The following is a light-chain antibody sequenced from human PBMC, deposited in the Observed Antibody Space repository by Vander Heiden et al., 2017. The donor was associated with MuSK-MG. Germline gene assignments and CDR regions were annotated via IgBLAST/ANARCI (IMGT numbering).Light chain of an antibody. CDR2: LSS. V-gene: IGKV3-20*01. CDR3: QQYGSSPIT. Sequence: EIVLTQSPGTLSLSPGERATLSCRASQSVSSSLAWYQQKPGQAPRLLIYLSSTRATGIPDRFSGSGSETDFTLTISRLEPEDFAVYYCQQYGSSPITFGQGTRLEIK. CDR1: QSVSSS. J-gene: IGKJ5*01.